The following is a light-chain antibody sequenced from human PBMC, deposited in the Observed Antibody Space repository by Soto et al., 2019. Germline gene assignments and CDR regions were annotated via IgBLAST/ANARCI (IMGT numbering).Light chain of an antibody. Sequence: IVMTQYPAPLSASPGEGVTLSCRASQVVPSRIAWYQHKPGQAPRLLIYGASTRATGVPDRFSGTGSGTDFTLTISSLKSEDYAIYYCQQYKSWPRITFGQGTRLEIK. CDR2: GAS. V-gene: IGKV3-15*01. J-gene: IGKJ5*01. CDR1: QVVPSR. CDR3: QQYKSWPRIT.